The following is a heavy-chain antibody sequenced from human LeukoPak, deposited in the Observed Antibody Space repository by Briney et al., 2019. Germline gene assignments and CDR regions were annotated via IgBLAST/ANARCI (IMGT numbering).Heavy chain of an antibody. D-gene: IGHD2-15*01. CDR3: ARAAEYCSGGSCYCFY. CDR2: MNPNSGNT. CDR1: GGTFSSYA. J-gene: IGHJ4*02. Sequence: ASVKVSCKASGGTFSSYAISWVRQATGQGLEWMGWMNPNSGNTGYAQKFQGRVTMTRNTSISTAYMELSSLRSEDTAVYYCARAAEYCSGGSCYCFYWGQGTLVTVSS. V-gene: IGHV1-8*02.